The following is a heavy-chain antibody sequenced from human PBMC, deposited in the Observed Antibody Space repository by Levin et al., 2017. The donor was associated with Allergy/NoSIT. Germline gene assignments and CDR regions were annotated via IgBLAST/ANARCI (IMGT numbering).Heavy chain of an antibody. CDR1: GGSFSGYY. CDR3: ARRIAAAGILGYYYGMDV. J-gene: IGHJ6*02. D-gene: IGHD6-13*01. V-gene: IGHV4-34*01. CDR2: INHSGST. Sequence: SETLSLTCAVYGGSFSGYYWSWNRQPPGKGLEWIGEINHSGSTNYNPSLKSRVTISVDTSKNQFSLKLSSVTAADTAVYYCARRIAAAGILGYYYGMDVWGQGTTVTVSS.